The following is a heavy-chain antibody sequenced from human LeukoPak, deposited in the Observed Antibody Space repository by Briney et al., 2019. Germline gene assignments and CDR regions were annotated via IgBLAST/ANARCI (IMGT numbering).Heavy chain of an antibody. Sequence: ASVKVSCKASGGTFSSYAISWVRQAPGQGLEWMGGIIPIFGTANYAQKFQGRVTITADESTSAAYMELSSLRSEDTAVYYCARASYSYDISGWVPFDYWGQGTLVTVSS. CDR1: GGTFSSYA. D-gene: IGHD3-22*01. CDR3: ARASYSYDISGWVPFDY. V-gene: IGHV1-69*13. CDR2: IIPIFGTA. J-gene: IGHJ4*02.